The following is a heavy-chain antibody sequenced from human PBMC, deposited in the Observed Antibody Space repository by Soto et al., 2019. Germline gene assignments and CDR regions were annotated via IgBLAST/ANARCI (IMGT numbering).Heavy chain of an antibody. D-gene: IGHD6-13*01. J-gene: IGHJ5*02. CDR3: AKDKGPFSSWYGNWFDP. Sequence: EVQLVESGGGLVQPGRSLRLSCAASGFTFDDYAMHWVRQAPGKGLEWVSGISWNSGSIGYADSVKGRFPISRDNAKNSLYLQMNSLRAEDTALYYCAKDKGPFSSWYGNWFDPWGQGTLVTVSS. CDR1: GFTFDDYA. CDR2: ISWNSGSI. V-gene: IGHV3-9*01.